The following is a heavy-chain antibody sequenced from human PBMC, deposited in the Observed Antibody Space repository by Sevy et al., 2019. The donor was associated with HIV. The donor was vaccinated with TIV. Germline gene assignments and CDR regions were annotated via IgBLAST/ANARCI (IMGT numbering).Heavy chain of an antibody. J-gene: IGHJ6*02. V-gene: IGHV3-21*01. CDR1: GFTFSSYS. Sequence: GSLRLSCVASGFTFSSYSMNWVRQAPGKGLEWVSSISSSSSYIYYADSVKGRFTISRDNAKNSLYLQMNSLRAEDTAVYYCARDRIGGGYYGMDVWGQGTTVTVSS. D-gene: IGHD2-15*01. CDR3: ARDRIGGGYYGMDV. CDR2: ISSSSSYI.